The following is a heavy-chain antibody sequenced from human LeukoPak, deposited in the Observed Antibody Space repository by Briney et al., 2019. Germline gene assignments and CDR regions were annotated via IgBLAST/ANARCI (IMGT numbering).Heavy chain of an antibody. D-gene: IGHD1-26*01. CDR3: ARDKGGSYYDAFDI. CDR1: GGSISSYY. Sequence: SETLSLTXTVSGGSISSYYWSWIRQTPGKGLEWIGYIYYSGSTNYNPSLKSRVTISVDTSKNQFSLKLSSVTAADTAVYYCARDKGGSYYDAFDIWGQGTMVTVSS. CDR2: IYYSGST. J-gene: IGHJ3*02. V-gene: IGHV4-59*01.